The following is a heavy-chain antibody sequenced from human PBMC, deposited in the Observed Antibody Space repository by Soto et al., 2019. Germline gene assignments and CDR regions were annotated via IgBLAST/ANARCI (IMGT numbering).Heavy chain of an antibody. Sequence: QVQLVQSGAEEKKPGASVKVSCKASGYTFTNYAIHWVRQAPGQRLEWMGWINAGNGNTKYSQKFQGRVTITRDTSASTAYMELSSLRSEDTAVYYCATSYSAYDYHYYYGMDVWGQGTTATVSS. CDR1: GYTFTNYA. CDR3: ATSYSAYDYHYYYGMDV. CDR2: INAGNGNT. J-gene: IGHJ6*02. D-gene: IGHD5-12*01. V-gene: IGHV1-3*05.